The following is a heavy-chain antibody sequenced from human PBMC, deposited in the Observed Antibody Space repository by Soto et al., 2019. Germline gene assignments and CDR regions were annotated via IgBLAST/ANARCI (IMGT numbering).Heavy chain of an antibody. Sequence: QVQLQESGPGLVKPSQTLSLPCTVSGGSISSGDYYWSWIRQPPGKGLEWIGYIYYSGSTYYNPSLKSRVTISVDTSKNQFSLKLSSVTAAGTALYYCARDGRFGVKGWFNTRGQGTLVTVSS. CDR1: GGSISSGDYY. J-gene: IGHJ5*02. V-gene: IGHV4-30-4*01. CDR3: ARDGRFGVKGWFNT. D-gene: IGHD3-10*01. CDR2: IYYSGST.